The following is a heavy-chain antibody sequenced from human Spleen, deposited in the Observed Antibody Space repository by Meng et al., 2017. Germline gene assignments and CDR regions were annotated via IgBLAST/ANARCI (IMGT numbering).Heavy chain of an antibody. V-gene: IGHV3-9*01. CDR1: GFTFDDYA. CDR3: AKGRLNQLSYFDYFIAGGKDV. D-gene: IGHD3-9*01. J-gene: IGHJ6*02. CDR2: ISWNGRSI. Sequence: SLKISCAASGFTFDDYAMHWVRQGPGKGLEWVAGISWNGRSITYADSVTGRFTISRDDAKNSLYLNMNSLRPEDTALYYCAKGRLNQLSYFDYFIAGGKDVWGQGTTVTVSS.